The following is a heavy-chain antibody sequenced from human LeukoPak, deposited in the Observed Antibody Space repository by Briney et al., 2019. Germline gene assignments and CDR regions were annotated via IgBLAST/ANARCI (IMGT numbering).Heavy chain of an antibody. CDR1: EYSFTAYS. V-gene: IGHV1-2*02. CDR2: IHPHSGGT. Sequence: ASVKVSCKAAEYSFTAYSIVWVRQAPGQRLEGMGWIHPHSGGTAYGKTFQGRVTMTRDTSISTAYMELNSLGSDDAAVYYCARLGTGYSLSYWGQGTLVTVSS. D-gene: IGHD5-18*01. CDR3: ARLGTGYSLSY. J-gene: IGHJ4*02.